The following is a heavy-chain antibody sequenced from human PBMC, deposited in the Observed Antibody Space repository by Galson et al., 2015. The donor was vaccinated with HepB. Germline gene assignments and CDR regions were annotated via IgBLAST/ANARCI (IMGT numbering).Heavy chain of an antibody. CDR1: GFTFSSYA. D-gene: IGHD6-19*01. Sequence: LRLSCAASGFTFSSYAMSWVRQAPGKGLEWVSAISGSGGSTYYADSVKGRFTISRDNSKNTLYLQMNSLRAEDTAVYYCAKAGGIAVAGSRGYYYYYMDVWGEGTTVTVSS. V-gene: IGHV3-23*01. CDR3: AKAGGIAVAGSRGYYYYYMDV. J-gene: IGHJ6*03. CDR2: ISGSGGST.